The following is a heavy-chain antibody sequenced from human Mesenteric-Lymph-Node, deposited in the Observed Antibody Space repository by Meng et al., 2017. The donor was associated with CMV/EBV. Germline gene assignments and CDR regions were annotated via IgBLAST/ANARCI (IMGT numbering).Heavy chain of an antibody. CDR3: ARGYYYYYGMDV. J-gene: IGHJ6*02. V-gene: IGHV4-59*01. CDR2: IQYSGST. CDR1: SGSISSYY. Sequence: GSLRLSCTVSSGSISSYYWSWIRQPPGKGLEWIGYIQYSGSTTYNPSLKSRVTMSIDTSKNQFSLRLTSVTAADTAVYYCARGYYYYYGMDVWGQGTTVTVSS.